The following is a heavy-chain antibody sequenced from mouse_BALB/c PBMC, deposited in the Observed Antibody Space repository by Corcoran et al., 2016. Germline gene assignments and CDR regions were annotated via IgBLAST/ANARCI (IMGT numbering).Heavy chain of an antibody. CDR3: ARSGRYDAMDS. CDR1: GYTFSSYW. Sequence: QVQLQQSGAELMKPGASVKISCKATGYTFSSYWIEWVKQRPGHGLEWIGEILPGSGSTNYNEKFKGKATFTADTSSNTAYMQLSSLTSEDSAVYCCARSGRYDAMDSWGQGTSVTVSS. CDR2: ILPGSGST. J-gene: IGHJ4*01. V-gene: IGHV1-9*01. D-gene: IGHD2-10*02.